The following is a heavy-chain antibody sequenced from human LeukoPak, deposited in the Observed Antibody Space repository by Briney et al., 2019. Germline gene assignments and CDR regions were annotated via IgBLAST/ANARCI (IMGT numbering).Heavy chain of an antibody. CDR1: GYTFTGYY. D-gene: IGHD3-22*01. CDR2: IFPILGIA. CDR3: ARDFRKDDSSGYYLYDAFGI. Sequence: SVKVSCKASGYTFTGYYMHWVRQAPGQALEWMGRIFPILGIANYAQKFQGRVTLTADKSTSTAYMELSSLRSEDTAVYYCARDFRKDDSSGYYLYDAFGIWGQGTMVTVSS. V-gene: IGHV1-69*04. J-gene: IGHJ3*02.